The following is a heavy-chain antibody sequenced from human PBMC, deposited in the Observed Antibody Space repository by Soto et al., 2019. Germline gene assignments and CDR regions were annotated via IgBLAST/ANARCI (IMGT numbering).Heavy chain of an antibody. CDR1: GFTFSSYA. CDR3: ARGQLPAATTYFDF. D-gene: IGHD2-15*01. Sequence: QVHLVESGGGVVQPGGSLRLSCAASGFTFSSYAIHWVRQAPGKGLEWVAIIWFDGSNKYYADSVKGRFSISRDNSKNTLFLQMDSLRAEYTAGYYCARGQLPAATTYFDFWGQGTLVIVSS. J-gene: IGHJ4*02. V-gene: IGHV3-33*01. CDR2: IWFDGSNK.